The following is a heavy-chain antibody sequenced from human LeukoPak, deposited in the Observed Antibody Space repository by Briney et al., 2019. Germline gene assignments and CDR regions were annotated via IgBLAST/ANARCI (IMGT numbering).Heavy chain of an antibody. Sequence: PSETLSLTCTVSGGSINGYHWSWLRQPPGKGLEWIGYIHYSGSTNYNPSLKSRVTISVDTSKNQFSLKLSSVTPADTAVYYCASQGWWGQGTLVTVSS. J-gene: IGHJ4*02. V-gene: IGHV4-59*08. CDR2: IHYSGST. D-gene: IGHD6-19*01. CDR1: GGSINGYH. CDR3: ASQGW.